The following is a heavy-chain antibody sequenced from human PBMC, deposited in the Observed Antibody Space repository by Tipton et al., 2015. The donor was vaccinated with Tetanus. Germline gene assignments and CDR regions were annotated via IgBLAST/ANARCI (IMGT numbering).Heavy chain of an antibody. D-gene: IGHD5-24*01. Sequence: SLRLSCAASGFTFSTYGMHWVRQAPGKGLEWIAVILYDGSKKFYAESVKGRFTISRDNSKDTLYLQMNSLRAEDTAMYYCARDREGLGDNDYWGQGTLVTVSS. CDR1: GFTFSTYG. V-gene: IGHV3-33*01. CDR2: ILYDGSKK. J-gene: IGHJ4*02. CDR3: ARDREGLGDNDY.